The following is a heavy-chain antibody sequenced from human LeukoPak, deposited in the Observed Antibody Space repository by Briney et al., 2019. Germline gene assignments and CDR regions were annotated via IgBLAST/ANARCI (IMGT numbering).Heavy chain of an antibody. CDR3: ARGVIAAAGDNCDH. CDR2: MNPNSGNT. J-gene: IGHJ4*02. Sequence: ASVKVSCKASGYTFTSYDINWVRQATGQGLEWMGWMNPNSGNTGYAQKFQGRVTMTRNTSISTAYMELSSLRSEDTAVYYCARGVIAAAGDNCDHWGQGTLVTVSS. D-gene: IGHD6-13*01. CDR1: GYTFTSYD. V-gene: IGHV1-8*01.